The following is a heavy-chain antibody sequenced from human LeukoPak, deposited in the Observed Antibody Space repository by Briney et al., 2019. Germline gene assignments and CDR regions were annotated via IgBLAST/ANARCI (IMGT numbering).Heavy chain of an antibody. D-gene: IGHD3-10*01. CDR1: GLIFSGYG. Sequence: GGSLTLSCAASGLIFSGYGMHWVRQAPGKGLEWVALISHDESTKHYADSVKGRFTISRDNSKNTLYLQMNNLRVEDTAVYYCAKDRIVISFGDVSKHWGQGTLVTVSS. CDR2: ISHDESTK. J-gene: IGHJ1*01. CDR3: AKDRIVISFGDVSKH. V-gene: IGHV3-30*18.